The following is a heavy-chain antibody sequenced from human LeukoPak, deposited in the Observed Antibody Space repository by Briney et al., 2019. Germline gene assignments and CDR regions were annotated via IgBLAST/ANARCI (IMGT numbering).Heavy chain of an antibody. V-gene: IGHV3-23*01. J-gene: IGHJ4*02. CDR2: ISGGGVTT. CDR3: AKSVVVITFRFDD. CDR1: GFTSIAYA. D-gene: IGHD2-15*01. Sequence: QSGGSLRLSCVGSGFTSIAYALTWARQAPGKGLEWVSGISGGGVTTYYADSVKGRFTISRDNSKNMVYLQMNNLRADDTAVYYCAKSVVVITFRFDDWGQGALVTVSS.